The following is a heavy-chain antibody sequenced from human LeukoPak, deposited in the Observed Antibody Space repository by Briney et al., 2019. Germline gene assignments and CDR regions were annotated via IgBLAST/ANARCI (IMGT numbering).Heavy chain of an antibody. CDR2: ISGSGGST. CDR1: GFTFSSYA. J-gene: IGHJ4*02. V-gene: IGHV3-23*01. D-gene: IGHD5-18*01. Sequence: GGSLRLSCAASGFTFSSYAMSWVRQAPGKGLEWASAISGSGGSTYYADSVKGRFTISRDNSKNTLYLQMNSLRAEDTAVYYCAKDPGGYSYGPQLDYWGQGTLVTVSS. CDR3: AKDPGGYSYGPQLDY.